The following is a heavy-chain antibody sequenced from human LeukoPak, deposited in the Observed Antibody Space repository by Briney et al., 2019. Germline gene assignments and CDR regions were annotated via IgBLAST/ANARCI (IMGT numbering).Heavy chain of an antibody. CDR1: GYSISSNYN. CDR3: ARLDIVVVTAISDAFDI. D-gene: IGHD2-21*02. Sequence: KPSETLSLTCSVSGYSISSNYNWAWIRQPPGKGLEWIGSIYHSGSTYYNPSLKSRVTISVDTSKNQFSLKLSSVTAADTAVYYCARLDIVVVTAISDAFDIWGQGTMVTVSS. CDR2: IYHSGST. V-gene: IGHV4-38-2*02. J-gene: IGHJ3*02.